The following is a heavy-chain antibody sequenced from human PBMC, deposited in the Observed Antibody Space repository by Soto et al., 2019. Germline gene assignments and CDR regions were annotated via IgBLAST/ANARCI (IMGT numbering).Heavy chain of an antibody. CDR2: ISYSGTT. J-gene: IGHJ6*02. CDR1: GGSISSDDYY. V-gene: IGHV4-30-4*01. D-gene: IGHD3-10*01. CDR3: ARWSGVGVAGMDV. Sequence: QVQLQESGPRLVKPSQTLSLPCTVSGGSISSDDYYWRWIRQPPGKGPEWVGYISYSGTTDYNPSLKSRIAISLDTSKRQFSRQLSSVTAADTAVYFGARWSGVGVAGMDVWGQGTTVTVSS.